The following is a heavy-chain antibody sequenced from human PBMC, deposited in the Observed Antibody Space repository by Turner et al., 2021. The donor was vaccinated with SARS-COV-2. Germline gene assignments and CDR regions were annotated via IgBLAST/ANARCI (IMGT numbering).Heavy chain of an antibody. Sequence: QVQLQQWGAGLLRSSETLSLTCGVQGGSFSAYYWTWIRQIPGKGLEWIGQIDKSGINNYNPSLQSRVTISRDTSKNHLSLNLTSVTAADTAVYYCARAALFAAPSGLDVWGPGATVIVSS. CDR2: IDKSGIN. CDR1: GGSFSAYY. D-gene: IGHD3-10*02. J-gene: IGHJ6*02. V-gene: IGHV4-34*01. CDR3: ARAALFAAPSGLDV.